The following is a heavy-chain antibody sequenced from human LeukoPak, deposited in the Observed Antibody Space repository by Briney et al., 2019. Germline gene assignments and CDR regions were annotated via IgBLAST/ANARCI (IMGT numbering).Heavy chain of an antibody. CDR2: IIPIFGTA. Sequence: ASVKVSCKASEYTFTSYDINWVRQATGQGLEWMGGIIPIFGTANYAQKYQGRVTITADESTSTAYMELSSLRSEDTAVYYCARGRYPGGHFDYWGQGTLVTVSS. CDR1: EYTFTSYD. CDR3: ARGRYPGGHFDY. J-gene: IGHJ4*02. V-gene: IGHV1-69*13. D-gene: IGHD3-16*01.